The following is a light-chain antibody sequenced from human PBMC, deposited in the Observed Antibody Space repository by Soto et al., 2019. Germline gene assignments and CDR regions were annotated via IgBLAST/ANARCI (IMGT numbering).Light chain of an antibody. V-gene: IGKV3-11*01. CDR3: QQYSSYSPT. Sequence: TLSMSPAPSATLSCRASRSVSNYLAWYQQKPGQAPRLLIYDASSRPTGIPARFSGSGSGTDFTLTISRLEPEDFAVYYCQQYSSYSPTFGQGTRLEI. CDR2: DAS. J-gene: IGKJ5*01. CDR1: RSVSNY.